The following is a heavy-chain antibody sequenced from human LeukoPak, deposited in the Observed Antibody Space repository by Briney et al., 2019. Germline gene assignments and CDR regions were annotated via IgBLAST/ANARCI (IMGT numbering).Heavy chain of an antibody. Sequence: PSETLSLTCTVSGGSISSYYWSWIRQPPGKGLEWIGYIYYSGSTNYNPSLKSRVTISVDTSKNQFSLKLSSVTTADTAVYYCARHSGSYSHYFDYWGQGTLVTVSS. J-gene: IGHJ4*02. V-gene: IGHV4-59*08. CDR2: IYYSGST. CDR3: ARHSGSYSHYFDY. CDR1: GGSISSYY. D-gene: IGHD1-26*01.